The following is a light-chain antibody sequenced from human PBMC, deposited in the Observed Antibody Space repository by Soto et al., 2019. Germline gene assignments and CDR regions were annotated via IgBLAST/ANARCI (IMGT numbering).Light chain of an antibody. CDR1: QSVSSN. J-gene: IGKJ5*01. CDR3: QQYNNWPIT. V-gene: IGKV3-15*01. CDR2: GAS. Sequence: EVELTQSPGTLSLSPGESATLHCGASQSVSSNLAWYQQKPGQAPRLLIYGASTRATGIPARFSGSGSGTEFTLTISGLQSEDFAVYYCQQYNNWPITFGQGTRLEIK.